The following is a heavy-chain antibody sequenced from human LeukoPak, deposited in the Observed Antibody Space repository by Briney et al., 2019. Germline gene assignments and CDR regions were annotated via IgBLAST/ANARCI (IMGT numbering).Heavy chain of an antibody. CDR2: ITSGSSYI. V-gene: IGHV3-21*01. Sequence: GRSLRLSCAASGFTFSRYAVHWVRQAPGKGLEWVSSITSGSSYIYYADSVKGRFTISRDNAKNSLYLQMNSLRAEDTAVYYCARDPYSGSYGNYYYYFMDVWGKGTTVTISS. D-gene: IGHD1-26*01. CDR1: GFTFSRYA. CDR3: ARDPYSGSYGNYYYYFMDV. J-gene: IGHJ6*03.